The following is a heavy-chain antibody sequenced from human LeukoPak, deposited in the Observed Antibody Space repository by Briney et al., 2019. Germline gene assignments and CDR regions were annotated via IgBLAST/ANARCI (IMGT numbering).Heavy chain of an antibody. CDR2: ISYDGSNK. CDR1: GFTFSSYG. J-gene: IGHJ4*02. CDR3: AKDMVRGVIIPYYFDY. Sequence: GGSLRLSCAASGFTFSSYGMHWVRQAPGKGLEWVAVISYDGSNKYYADSVKGRFTISRDSSKNTLYLQMNSLRAEDTAVYYCAKDMVRGVIIPYYFDYWGQGTLVTVSS. D-gene: IGHD3-10*01. V-gene: IGHV3-30*18.